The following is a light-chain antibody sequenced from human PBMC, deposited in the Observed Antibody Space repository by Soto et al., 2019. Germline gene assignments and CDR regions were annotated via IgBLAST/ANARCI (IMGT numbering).Light chain of an antibody. CDR2: GAS. CDR3: QQYGRSPYT. J-gene: IGKJ2*01. CDR1: QSVSSSY. V-gene: IGKV3-20*01. Sequence: EIVLTQSPGTLSLSPGERATLSCRASQSVSSSYLAWYQQKPGQAPRLLIYGASSRATGVPDRFSGSGSGTDFTLTISTLEPEDFAVYYCQQYGRSPYTFGQGTKLEI.